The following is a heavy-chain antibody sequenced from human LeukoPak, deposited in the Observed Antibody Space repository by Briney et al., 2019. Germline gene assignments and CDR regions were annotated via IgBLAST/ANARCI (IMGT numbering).Heavy chain of an antibody. D-gene: IGHD6-6*01. CDR3: AKEAVEYSSSYGRWDGY. CDR2: IYSGGST. J-gene: IGHJ4*02. Sequence: GGSLRLSCAASGFTVSSNYMSWVRQAPGKGLEWVSVIYSGGSTYYADSVKGRFTISRDNSKNTLYLQMNSLRAEDTAVYYCAKEAVEYSSSYGRWDGYWGQGTLVTVSS. CDR1: GFTVSSNY. V-gene: IGHV3-53*01.